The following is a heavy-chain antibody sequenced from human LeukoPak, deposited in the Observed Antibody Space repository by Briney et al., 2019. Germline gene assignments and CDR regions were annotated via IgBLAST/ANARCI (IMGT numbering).Heavy chain of an antibody. CDR3: SRNPLYCSGGSCSSPRFYYYGMDV. Sequence: GGSLGLSCTTSGFTFGDYGMTWVRQAPGKGLEWVSFIRTKAYGGTTGYAASVNARFIISRDDSMSIAYLQMNSLKTEDTAVYYCSRNPLYCSGGSCSSPRFYYYGMDVWGKGTTVTVSS. J-gene: IGHJ6*04. CDR2: IRTKAYGGTT. CDR1: GFTFGDYG. D-gene: IGHD2-15*01. V-gene: IGHV3-49*04.